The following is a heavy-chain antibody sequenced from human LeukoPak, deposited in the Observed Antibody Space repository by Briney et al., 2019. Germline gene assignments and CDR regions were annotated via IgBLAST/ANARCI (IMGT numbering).Heavy chain of an antibody. D-gene: IGHD6-19*01. CDR1: GGSISSYY. V-gene: IGHV4-59*12. CDR2: IYYSGST. CDR3: AREIAVAGTSGFDY. J-gene: IGHJ4*02. Sequence: SETLSLTCTVSGGSISSYYWSWIRQPPGKGLEWIGYIYYSGSTNYNPSLKSRVTISVDTSKNQFSLKLSSVTAADTAVYYCAREIAVAGTSGFDYWGQGTLVTVSS.